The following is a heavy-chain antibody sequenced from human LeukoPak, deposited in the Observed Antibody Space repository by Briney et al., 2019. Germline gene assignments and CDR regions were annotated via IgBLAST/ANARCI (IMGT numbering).Heavy chain of an antibody. CDR3: AKGARGWPYYFDY. V-gene: IGHV3-23*01. D-gene: IGHD6-19*01. CDR1: GFTFSSYS. CDR2: ISGSGDGT. J-gene: IGHJ4*02. Sequence: GGSLRLSCAASGFTFSSYSMSWVRQGPGKGLEWVSAISGSGDGTYHADSVQGRFTISRDNSKNTVYLQINSLRAEDTAVYYCAKGARGWPYYFDYWGQGTLVTSSS.